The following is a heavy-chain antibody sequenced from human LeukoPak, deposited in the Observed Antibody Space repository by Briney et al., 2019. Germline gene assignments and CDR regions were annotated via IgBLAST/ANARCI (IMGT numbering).Heavy chain of an antibody. CDR3: ARRSGRLIDY. CDR2: INPNSGNT. Sequence: ASVKVSCKASGYTFTGYYMHWVRQAPGQGLEWMGWINPNSGNTGYAQKFQGRVTITRNTSISTAYMELSSLRSEDTAVYYCARRSGRLIDYWGQGTLVTVSS. J-gene: IGHJ4*02. CDR1: GYTFTGYY. D-gene: IGHD5-12*01. V-gene: IGHV1-8*03.